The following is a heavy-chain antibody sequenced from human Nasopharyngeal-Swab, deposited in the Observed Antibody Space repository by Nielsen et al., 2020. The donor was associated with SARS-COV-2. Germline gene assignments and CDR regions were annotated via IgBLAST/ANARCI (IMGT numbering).Heavy chain of an antibody. V-gene: IGHV1-2*02. CDR1: GYTFTSYY. Sequence: ASVKVSCKASGYTFTSYYMHWVRHAPGHGLEWMGIINPSGGGTNYAQKFQGRVTMTRDTSISTAYMELRRLRSDDTAVYYCARGMGGVVVVAAMELDYWGQGTLVTVSS. CDR3: ARGMGGVVVVAAMELDY. D-gene: IGHD2-15*01. J-gene: IGHJ4*02. CDR2: INPSGGGT.